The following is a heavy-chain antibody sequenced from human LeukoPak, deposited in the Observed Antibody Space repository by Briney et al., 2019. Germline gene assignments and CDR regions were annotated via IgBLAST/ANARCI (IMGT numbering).Heavy chain of an antibody. CDR2: IYYSGNT. CDR1: GVSISTYY. J-gene: IGHJ3*02. CDR3: AKQGISTGRFPFDI. V-gene: IGHV4-59*08. D-gene: IGHD6-13*01. Sequence: SETLSLTCAVSGVSISTYYWSWIRRPAGPELEWIGYIYYSGNTSDNPSLNRRVTMSVGTSKDQVTLKLSPVPAADTAAYYCAKQGISTGRFPFDIWGQGKMVTVSS.